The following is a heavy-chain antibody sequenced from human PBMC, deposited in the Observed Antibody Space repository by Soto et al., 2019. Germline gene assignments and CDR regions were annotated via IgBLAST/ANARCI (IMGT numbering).Heavy chain of an antibody. CDR2: IHAGNGNT. D-gene: IGHD3-3*01. J-gene: IGHJ4*02. V-gene: IGHV1-3*01. CDR3: ATDVFYHFRTGSSSHFFDF. Sequence: ASVKVSCKTFGFSFTDYVLFWVRQAPGQRLEWVGGIHAGNGNTESSEKFQGRVTLTTDISASTAYMELSSLTSKYTALHYCATDVFYHFRTGSSSHFFDFWGQGSLVTVSS. CDR1: GFSFTDYV.